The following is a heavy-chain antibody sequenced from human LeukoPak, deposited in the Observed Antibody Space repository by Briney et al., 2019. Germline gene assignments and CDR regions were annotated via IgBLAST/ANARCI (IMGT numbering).Heavy chain of an antibody. Sequence: SETLSLTCTVSGGSISSGTYYWRWIRQPAGKGLEWIGRISTSGSTDYNPSLKSRVTISVDMSKNQFSLKLRSVTASDTAVYYCARQNYGAAPLWYWGQGTLVTVSS. CDR3: ARQNYGAAPLWY. D-gene: IGHD4/OR15-4a*01. J-gene: IGHJ4*02. CDR2: ISTSGST. V-gene: IGHV4-61*02. CDR1: GGSISSGTYY.